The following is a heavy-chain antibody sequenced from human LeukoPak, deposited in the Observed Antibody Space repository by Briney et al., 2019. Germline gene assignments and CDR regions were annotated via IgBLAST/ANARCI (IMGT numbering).Heavy chain of an antibody. CDR2: IYTSGST. CDR3: ARVTGYMIEDYFDY. J-gene: IGHJ4*02. Sequence: SQTLSLTCSVSGGSMSSDNYSWSWIRQPAGKGLEWIGRIYTSGSTNYNPSLKSRVTISVDTSKNQFSLKLRSVTAADTAVYYCARVTGYMIEDYFDYWGQGILVTVSS. D-gene: IGHD3-9*01. V-gene: IGHV4-61*02. CDR1: GGSMSSDNYS.